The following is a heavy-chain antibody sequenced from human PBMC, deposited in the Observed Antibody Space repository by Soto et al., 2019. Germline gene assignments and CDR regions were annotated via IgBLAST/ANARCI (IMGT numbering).Heavy chain of an antibody. J-gene: IGHJ4*02. V-gene: IGHV4-59*01. CDR2: IYYLGST. CDR1: VGSISEYF. Sequence: LSLTRIISVGSISEYFWRWIRQSPWKGLEWIGYIYYLGSTDYNPSLKSRVTISVDTSKSQFSLRLTSVTAADTAVYYCARDGYDGSGSPYPAYWGPGTKVTVSS. D-gene: IGHD3-10*01. CDR3: ARDGYDGSGSPYPAY.